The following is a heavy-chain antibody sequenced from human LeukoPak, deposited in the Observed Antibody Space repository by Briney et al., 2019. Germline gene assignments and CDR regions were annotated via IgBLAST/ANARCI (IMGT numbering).Heavy chain of an antibody. J-gene: IGHJ5*02. CDR1: GFTFSSYS. V-gene: IGHV3-48*04. Sequence: PGGSLRLSCAASGFTFSSYSMNWVRQAPGKGLEWVSYISSSGSTIYYADSVKGRFTISRDNAKNSLYLQMNSLRAEDTAVYYCALRIAVAGTGNWFDPWGQGTLVTVSS. CDR2: ISSSGSTI. D-gene: IGHD6-19*01. CDR3: ALRIAVAGTGNWFDP.